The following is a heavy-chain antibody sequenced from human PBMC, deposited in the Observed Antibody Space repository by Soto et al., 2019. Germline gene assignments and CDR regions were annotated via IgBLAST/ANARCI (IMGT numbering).Heavy chain of an antibody. CDR3: ARSRFWSGYYRDYFDY. CDR1: GGSFSGYY. CDR2: INHSGST. Sequence: ETLSLTCAVYGGSFSGYYWSWIRQPPGKGLEWIGEINHSGSTNYNPSLKSRVTISVDTSKNQFSLKLSSVTAADTAVYYCARSRFWSGYYRDYFDYWGQGTLVTVSS. D-gene: IGHD3-3*01. J-gene: IGHJ4*02. V-gene: IGHV4-34*01.